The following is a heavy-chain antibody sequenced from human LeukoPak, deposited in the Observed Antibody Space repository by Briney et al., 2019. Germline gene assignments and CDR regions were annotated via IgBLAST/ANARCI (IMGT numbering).Heavy chain of an antibody. V-gene: IGHV4-34*01. D-gene: IGHD6-13*01. CDR3: ARRGLYSSSWAGGFDY. CDR1: GGSFSGYY. CDR2: INHSGST. Sequence: SETLSLTCAVYGGSFSGYYWSWIRQPPGKGLEWIGEINHSGSTNYNPSLKSRVTISVDTSKNQFSLKLSSVTAADTAVYYCARRGLYSSSWAGGFDYWGQGTLVTVSS. J-gene: IGHJ4*02.